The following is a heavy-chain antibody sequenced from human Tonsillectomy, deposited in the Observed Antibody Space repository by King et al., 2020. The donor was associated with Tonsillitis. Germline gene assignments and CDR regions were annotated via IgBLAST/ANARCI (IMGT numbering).Heavy chain of an antibody. CDR2: INHSGST. CDR3: ARRGVRGTGY. V-gene: IGHV4-34*01. D-gene: IGHD3-16*01. J-gene: IGHJ4*02. CDR1: GGSFSGYY. Sequence: VQLQQWGAGLLKPSETLSLTCAVYGGSFSGYYWSWIRQPPGKGLEWIGEINHSGSTNYNPSLRSRVTIPVDTSKNQFSLKLSPVTAADTAVYYCARRGVRGTGYWGQGPLVTVSS.